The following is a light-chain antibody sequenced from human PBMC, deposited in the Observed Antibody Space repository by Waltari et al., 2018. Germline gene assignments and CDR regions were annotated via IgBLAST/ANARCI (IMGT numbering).Light chain of an antibody. CDR1: SRDSGDNIL. J-gene: IGLJ3*02. CDR3: CAYVGRTTWV. V-gene: IGLV2-23*02. Sequence: QSALTQPASVSGSPGQSNTISCTGTSRDSGDNILVYWYQLHPGKAPNLILYEVNQRPSGVSYRFSGSKSGYTAYLTISGLQAEDEADYYCCAYVGRTTWVFGGGTSLTVL. CDR2: EVN.